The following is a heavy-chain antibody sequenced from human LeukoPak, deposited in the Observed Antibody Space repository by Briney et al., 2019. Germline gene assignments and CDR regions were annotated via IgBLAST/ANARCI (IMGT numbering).Heavy chain of an antibody. CDR3: ARGLPNWFDP. V-gene: IGHV3-53*01. J-gene: IGHJ5*02. Sequence: GGSLRLSCAASGFTVSSGYMTWVRQPPGKGLEWVSVIYSDGTTYYADSVKGRFSISRDNSKNTLYLQMNSLSAEDTAVYYCARGLPNWFDPWGQGSLVTVSS. CDR1: GFTVSSGY. CDR2: IYSDGTT.